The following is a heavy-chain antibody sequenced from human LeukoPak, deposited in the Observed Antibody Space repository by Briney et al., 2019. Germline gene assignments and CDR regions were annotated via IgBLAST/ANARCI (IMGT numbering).Heavy chain of an antibody. CDR1: GGSFSGYY. J-gene: IGHJ6*03. V-gene: IGHV4-34*01. Sequence: SETLSLTCAVYGGSFSGYYWSWIRQPPGKGLEWIGEINHSGSTNYNPSLKSRVTISVDTSRNQFSLKLSSVTAADTAVYYCAREKLYSSSWYYYYYYMDVWGKGTTVTISS. CDR2: INHSGST. D-gene: IGHD6-13*01. CDR3: AREKLYSSSWYYYYYYMDV.